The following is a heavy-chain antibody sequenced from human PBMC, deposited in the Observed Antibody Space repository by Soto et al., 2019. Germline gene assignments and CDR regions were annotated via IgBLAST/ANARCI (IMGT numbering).Heavy chain of an antibody. CDR3: AREFDSSSWYVDY. Sequence: QVQLVESGGGLVKPGGSLRLSCAASGFSFSDYYMSWIRQAPGKGLEWVSYISSSSSYTNYADSVKGRFTISGDNAKNSLYLQMNSLRAEDTAVYYCAREFDSSSWYVDYWGQGTLVTVSS. D-gene: IGHD6-13*01. J-gene: IGHJ4*02. V-gene: IGHV3-11*06. CDR2: ISSSSSYT. CDR1: GFSFSDYY.